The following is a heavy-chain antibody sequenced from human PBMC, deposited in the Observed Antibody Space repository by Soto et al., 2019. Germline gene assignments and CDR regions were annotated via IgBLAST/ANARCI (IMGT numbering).Heavy chain of an antibody. CDR1: GYTFTNYH. CDR3: ARERSVAGTGYYDGMDV. J-gene: IGHJ6*02. D-gene: IGHD6-19*01. V-gene: IGHV1-46*01. CDR2: INPSGSST. Sequence: ASEKVSCKASGYTFTNYHMHWVRQAPGQGLEWVGVINPSGSSTTDAKKFQGRVTMTRDTPTRTVYMELRSLRSEDTAVYYCARERSVAGTGYYDGMDVWGQGTTVTVSS.